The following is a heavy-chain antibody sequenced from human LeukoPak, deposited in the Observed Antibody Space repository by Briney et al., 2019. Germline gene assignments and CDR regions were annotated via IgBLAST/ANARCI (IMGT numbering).Heavy chain of an antibody. CDR2: IYSGGST. Sequence: GGSLRLSCAASGFTVSSSYMTWVRQAPGKGLEWVSVIYSGGSTHYAGSVKGRFTISRDNSKSTVYLQMNSLRAEDTAVYYCARAPYSSSWYFDYWGQGTLVTVSS. V-gene: IGHV3-66*01. J-gene: IGHJ4*02. CDR3: ARAPYSSSWYFDY. D-gene: IGHD6-13*01. CDR1: GFTVSSSY.